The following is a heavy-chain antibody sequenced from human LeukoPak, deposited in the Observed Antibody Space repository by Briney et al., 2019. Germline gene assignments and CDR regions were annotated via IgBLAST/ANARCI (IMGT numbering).Heavy chain of an antibody. CDR3: ARPTPNCGGDCLAAFDI. Sequence: GESLKISCKVSGDIFTNYWIGWVRQLTGKGLEWMGIIYPADSDTRYSPSFQGQVSISVDKSISTAYLHWSSLKASDTAMYYCARPTPNCGGDCLAAFDIWGQGTMVTVSS. CDR2: IYPADSDT. CDR1: GDIFTNYW. D-gene: IGHD2-21*02. V-gene: IGHV5-51*01. J-gene: IGHJ3*02.